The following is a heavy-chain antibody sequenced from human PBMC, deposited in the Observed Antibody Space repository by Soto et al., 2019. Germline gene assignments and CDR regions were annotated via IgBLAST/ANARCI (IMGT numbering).Heavy chain of an antibody. D-gene: IGHD2-2*01. CDR3: ARDLKSCISTSCYAGGYYYYYGMDV. Sequence: ASVKVSCKASGGTFSSYTISWVRQAPGQGLEWMGWISAYNGNTNYAQKLQGRVTMTTDTSTSTAYMELRSLRSDDTAVYYCARDLKSCISTSCYAGGYYYYYGMDVWGQGTTVTVSS. CDR2: ISAYNGNT. CDR1: GGTFSSYT. J-gene: IGHJ6*02. V-gene: IGHV1-18*01.